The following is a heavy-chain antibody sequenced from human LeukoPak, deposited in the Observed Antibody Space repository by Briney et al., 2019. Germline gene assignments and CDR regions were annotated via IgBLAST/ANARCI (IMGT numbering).Heavy chain of an antibody. CDR2: ISGSGGST. J-gene: IGHJ3*02. V-gene: IGHV3-23*01. Sequence: PGGSLRLSCAASRFTFSSYVMSWVRQAPGKGLEWVSGISGSGGSTYYADSVKGRFTISRDNSKNTLYLQMNSLRAEDTAVYYCAKGIYSGSPGAFGIWGQGTMVTVSS. CDR3: AKGIYSGSPGAFGI. CDR1: RFTFSSYV. D-gene: IGHD1-26*01.